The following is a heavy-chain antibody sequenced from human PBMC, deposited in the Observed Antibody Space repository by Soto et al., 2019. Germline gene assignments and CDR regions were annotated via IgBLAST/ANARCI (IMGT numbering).Heavy chain of an antibody. D-gene: IGHD2-15*01. V-gene: IGHV4-4*02. CDR3: ARLQPSAATFDY. CDR1: GGSISSSNW. Sequence: SETLSLTCAVSGGSISSSNWWSWVRQPPGKGLEWIGEIYHGGSTNYNPSLKSRVTISVDKSKNQFSLKPSSVTAADTAVYYCARLQPSAATFDYWGQGTLVTVSS. J-gene: IGHJ4*02. CDR2: IYHGGST.